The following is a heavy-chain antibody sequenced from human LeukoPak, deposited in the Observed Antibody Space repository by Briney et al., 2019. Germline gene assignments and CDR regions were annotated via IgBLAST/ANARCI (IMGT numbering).Heavy chain of an antibody. CDR3: ARDYSRGYAWFDP. D-gene: IGHD5-12*01. CDR1: GDSISSGGYY. CDR2: IYYSGSA. J-gene: IGHJ5*02. Sequence: PSETLSLTCTVSGDSISSGGYYWSWIRQHPGKGLEWIEHIYYSGSAYYNPFLKSRVSISVDTSKNQFPLKLTSVTAADTALYFCARDYSRGYAWFDPWGQGILVTVSS. V-gene: IGHV4-31*03.